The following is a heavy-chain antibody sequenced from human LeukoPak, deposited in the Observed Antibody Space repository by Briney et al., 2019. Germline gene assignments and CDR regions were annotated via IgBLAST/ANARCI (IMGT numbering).Heavy chain of an antibody. D-gene: IGHD1-26*01. J-gene: IGHJ4*02. Sequence: SETLSLTCTVSGGSISSSSYYWGWIRQPPGKGLEWIGSIYYSGSTDYNPSLKSRVTISVDTSKNQFSLRLSSVTAADTAVYYCARGQMGATTLHYWGQGTLVTVSS. V-gene: IGHV4-39*07. CDR3: ARGQMGATTLHY. CDR2: IYYSGST. CDR1: GGSISSSSYY.